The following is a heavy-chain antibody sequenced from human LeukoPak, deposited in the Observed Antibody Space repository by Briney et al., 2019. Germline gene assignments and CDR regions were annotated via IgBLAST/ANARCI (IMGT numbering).Heavy chain of an antibody. CDR3: TRVDSSSYWYFDL. D-gene: IGHD6-6*01. CDR1: GYTFTNYD. J-gene: IGHJ2*01. Sequence: ASVKVSCKASGYTFTNYDINWARQAPGQGLEWMGWMNLNSGLTGFAEKFQGRVAFSRNNSINTAYLDLSSLRSEDTATYYCTRVDSSSYWYFDLWGRGTVVTVSS. V-gene: IGHV1-8*03. CDR2: MNLNSGLT.